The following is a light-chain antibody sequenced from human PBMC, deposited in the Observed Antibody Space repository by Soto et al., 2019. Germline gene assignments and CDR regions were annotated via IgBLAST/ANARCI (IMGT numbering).Light chain of an antibody. CDR3: TSSAGSNMPVL. CDR1: SSDVGGYNF. Sequence: QSVLTQPPSASGSPGQSVTISCTGTSSDVGGYNFVSWYQQHPGKAPKLMIYDVTERPTGVPDRFSGSKSGNTASRTVSGLQGEDEADYYCTSSAGSNMPVLFGGGTQLTVL. CDR2: DVT. J-gene: IGLJ2*01. V-gene: IGLV2-8*01.